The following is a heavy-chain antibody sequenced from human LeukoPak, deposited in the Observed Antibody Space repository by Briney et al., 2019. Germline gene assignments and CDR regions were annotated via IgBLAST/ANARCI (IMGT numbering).Heavy chain of an antibody. J-gene: IGHJ4*02. V-gene: IGHV1-2*02. D-gene: IGHD1-26*01. CDR2: INPNSGGT. Sequence: ASVKVSCKASGYTFTDYYIHWVRQAPGQGLEGMGWINPNSGGTNYAQKFQGRVIMTRDTSINTAYMELSRLRSDDTAVYYCATLGATEFDYWGQGTLVTVSS. CDR3: ATLGATEFDY. CDR1: GYTFTDYY.